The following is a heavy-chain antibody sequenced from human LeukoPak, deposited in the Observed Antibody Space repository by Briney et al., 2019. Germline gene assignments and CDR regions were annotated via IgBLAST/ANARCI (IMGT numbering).Heavy chain of an antibody. Sequence: ASVKVSCKASGYTFTSYDINWVRQATGQGLEWMGWMNPNSGNTGYAQKFQGRVTMTRNTSISTAYMELSSLRSEDTAVYYCARGSSSWYERVAWFDPWGQGTLVTDSS. D-gene: IGHD6-13*01. J-gene: IGHJ5*02. CDR1: GYTFTSYD. V-gene: IGHV1-8*01. CDR3: ARGSSSWYERVAWFDP. CDR2: MNPNSGNT.